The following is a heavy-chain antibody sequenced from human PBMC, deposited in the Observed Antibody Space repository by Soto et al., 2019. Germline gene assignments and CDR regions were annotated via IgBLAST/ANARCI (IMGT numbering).Heavy chain of an antibody. Sequence: ASVKVSCKASGYTFTSYGISWVRQAPGQGLEWMGWISAYNGNTNYARKLQGRVTMTTDTSTSTAYMELRSLRSDDTAVYYCARDPAVLERRFPWFDPWGQGTLVTVSS. J-gene: IGHJ5*02. CDR1: GYTFTSYG. CDR3: ARDPAVLERRFPWFDP. D-gene: IGHD1-1*01. CDR2: ISAYNGNT. V-gene: IGHV1-18*01.